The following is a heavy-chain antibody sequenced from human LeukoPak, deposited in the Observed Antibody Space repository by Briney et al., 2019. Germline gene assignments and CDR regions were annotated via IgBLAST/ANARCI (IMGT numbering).Heavy chain of an antibody. CDR3: ARGIRNRYYFDY. CDR1: GFTFSSYS. Sequence: PGGSLRLSCAASGFTFSSYSMTWVRQAPGKGLEWVSSISSSSSYIYYADSVKGRFTISRDNAKNSLYLQMNSLRAEDTAVYCCARGIRNRYYFDYWGQGTLVTVSS. V-gene: IGHV3-21*01. D-gene: IGHD1/OR15-1a*01. CDR2: ISSSSSYI. J-gene: IGHJ4*02.